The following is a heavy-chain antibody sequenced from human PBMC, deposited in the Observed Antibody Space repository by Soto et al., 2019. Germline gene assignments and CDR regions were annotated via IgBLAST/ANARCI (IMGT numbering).Heavy chain of an antibody. V-gene: IGHV4-61*08. Sequence: KPSETLSLTCIVSGDSVNSGAHYWSWIRQSPGTGLEWIGYISSSGTTTYSPSLRSRIIISSDTSRNLFSLRLTSVTAADTAVYYCARVGSSWSSFDYWGQGTLVTVSS. CDR1: GDSVNSGAHY. CDR2: ISSSGTT. CDR3: ARVGSSWSSFDY. J-gene: IGHJ4*02. D-gene: IGHD6-13*01.